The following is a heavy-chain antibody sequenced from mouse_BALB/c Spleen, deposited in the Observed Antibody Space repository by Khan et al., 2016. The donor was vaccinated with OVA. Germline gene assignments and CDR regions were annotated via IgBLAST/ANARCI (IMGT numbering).Heavy chain of an antibody. D-gene: IGHD1-2*01. CDR3: ARTARIKY. Sequence: QLEESGPGLVKPSQSLSLTCTVTGYSITSGYGWNWIRQFPGNKLEWMGYISYSGSTNYNPSLKSRISITRDTSKNQFFLQLKSVTTEDTATYYCARTARIKYWGQGTTLTVSS. J-gene: IGHJ2*01. CDR2: ISYSGST. V-gene: IGHV3-2*02. CDR1: GYSITSGYG.